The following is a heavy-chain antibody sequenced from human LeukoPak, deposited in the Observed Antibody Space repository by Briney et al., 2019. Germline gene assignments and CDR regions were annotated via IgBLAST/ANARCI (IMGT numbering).Heavy chain of an antibody. CDR1: VYTFTYYY. CDR3: ARDHSSQGAFHS. CDR2: INPSSGST. D-gene: IGHD2-2*01. V-gene: IGHV1-46*01. J-gene: IGHJ3*02. Sequence: ASVKLSCKASVYTFTYYYLHWVRQAPGHGLERMGIINPSSGSTTYAQKFQGRVTMTRDTSTSTVYMDPSSLRCEDTAVYYCARDHSSQGAFHSWVQGTMVTVSS.